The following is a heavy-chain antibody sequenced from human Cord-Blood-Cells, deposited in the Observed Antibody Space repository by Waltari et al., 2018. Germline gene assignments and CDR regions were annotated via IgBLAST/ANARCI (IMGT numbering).Heavy chain of an antibody. Sequence: QVQLQQWGAGLLKPSETLSLTCAVYGGSFSGYYWSWIRQTPGKGLEWIGEINHSGSTNYNPSLKSRVTISVDTSKNQFSLKLSSVTAADTAVYYCARGGYSGYRFDYWGQGTLVTVSS. CDR1: GGSFSGYY. CDR3: ARGGYSGYRFDY. J-gene: IGHJ4*02. V-gene: IGHV4-34*01. CDR2: INHSGST. D-gene: IGHD5-12*01.